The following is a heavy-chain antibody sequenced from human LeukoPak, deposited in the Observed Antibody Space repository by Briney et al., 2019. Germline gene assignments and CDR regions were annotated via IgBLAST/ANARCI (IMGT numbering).Heavy chain of an antibody. D-gene: IGHD3-10*01. CDR1: GYTFTGYY. CDR2: INPSGGST. Sequence: GASVKVSCKASGYTFTGYYMHWVRQAPGQGLEWMGIINPSGGSTSYAQKFQGRVTMPRDTSTSTVYMELSSLRSEDTAVYYCAGDALRGVIAICFDIWGQGTMVTVSS. J-gene: IGHJ3*02. CDR3: AGDALRGVIAICFDI. V-gene: IGHV1-46*01.